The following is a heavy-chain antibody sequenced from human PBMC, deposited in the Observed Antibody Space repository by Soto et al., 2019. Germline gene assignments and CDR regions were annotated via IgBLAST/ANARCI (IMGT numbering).Heavy chain of an antibody. V-gene: IGHV4-34*01. D-gene: IGHD3-9*01. Sequence: SETLSLTCDVHGDSLSGYAWSWIRQPPGKGLEWIGEITFRGVTNYHPSLKSRLSMSVDTSKNRIPLNVSSATAADTALYFCARKLEASIRHVEWFSYKWFDPWGPGTLVTVSS. J-gene: IGHJ5*02. CDR2: ITFRGVT. CDR1: GDSLSGYA. CDR3: ARKLEASIRHVEWFSYKWFDP.